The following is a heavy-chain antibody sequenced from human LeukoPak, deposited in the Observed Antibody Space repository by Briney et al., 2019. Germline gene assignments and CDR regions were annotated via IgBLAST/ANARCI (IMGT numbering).Heavy chain of an antibody. V-gene: IGHV4-31*02. CDR3: ARDNGDFRSIYYYMDV. D-gene: IGHD2-8*01. CDR2: IYYSWST. J-gene: IGHJ6*03. CDR1: GFTFSSYA. Sequence: LRLSCAASGFTFSSYAMSWVRQAPGKGLEWIGCIYYSWSTYYNPSLKSRITLSLDTSKNQFSLRLSSVTAADTAIYYCARDNGDFRSIYYYMDVWGKGTTVTVSS.